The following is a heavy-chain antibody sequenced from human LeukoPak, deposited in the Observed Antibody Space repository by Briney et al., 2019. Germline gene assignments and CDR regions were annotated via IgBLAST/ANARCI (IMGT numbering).Heavy chain of an antibody. CDR1: GGSISRSNYF. D-gene: IGHD3-22*01. CDR2: IYDSGST. CDR3: ARTYDSSGYYSAYYYYYMDV. J-gene: IGHJ6*03. Sequence: KPSETLSLTCTVSGGSISRSNYFWGWIRQPPGKGLEWIGSIYDSGSTYYNPSLKSRVTISVDTSKNQFSLKLSSVTAADTAVYYCARTYDSSGYYSAYYYYYMDVWGKGTTVTVSS. V-gene: IGHV4-39*07.